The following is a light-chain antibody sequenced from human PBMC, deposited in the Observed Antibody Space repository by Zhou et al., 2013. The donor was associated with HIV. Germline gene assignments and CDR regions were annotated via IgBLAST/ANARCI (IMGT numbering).Light chain of an antibody. CDR2: GAS. J-gene: IGKJ2*01. CDR3: QQYNNWPPMYT. Sequence: EIVLTQSPATLSLSPGERATLSCRASQSVSSYLAWYQQKPGQAPRLLISGASTRATGIPVRFSGGGSGTEFTLTISSMQSEDFAVYYCQQYNNWPPMYTFGQGTRLEI. V-gene: IGKV3-15*01. CDR1: QSVSSY.